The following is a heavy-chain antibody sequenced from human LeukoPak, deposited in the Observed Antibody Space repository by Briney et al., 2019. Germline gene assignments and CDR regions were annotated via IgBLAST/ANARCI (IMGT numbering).Heavy chain of an antibody. CDR3: ATPDWTADC. D-gene: IGHD1-1*01. J-gene: IGHJ4*02. V-gene: IGHV3-15*01. CDR1: GFTFSNAW. Sequence: GGSLRLSCVASGFTFSNAWMNWVRQAPGKGLEWLGRIRSNSDGGTTNYAAPVNGRFTISRDDSINTVYLDMSSLKTEDTAVYYCATPDWTADCWGQGTLVTVSS. CDR2: IRSNSDGGTT.